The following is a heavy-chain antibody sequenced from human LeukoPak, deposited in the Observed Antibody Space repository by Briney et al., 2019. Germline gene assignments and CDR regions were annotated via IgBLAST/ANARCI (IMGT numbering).Heavy chain of an antibody. CDR3: ARVVFGGRWLQFSETDY. CDR1: GYTFTGYY. V-gene: IGHV1-2*02. CDR2: INPNSGGT. Sequence: WASVKVSCKASGYTFTGYYMHWVRQAPGQGLEWMGWINPNSGGTNYAQKFQGRVTMTRDTSISTAYMELSRLRSDDTAVYYCARVVFGGRWLQFSETDYWGQGTLVTVSS. D-gene: IGHD5-12*01. J-gene: IGHJ4*02.